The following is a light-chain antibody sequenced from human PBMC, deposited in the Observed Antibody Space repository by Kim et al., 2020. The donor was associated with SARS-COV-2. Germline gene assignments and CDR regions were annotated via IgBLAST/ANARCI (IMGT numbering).Light chain of an antibody. Sequence: SGSPGQTASITCSGDKLGDKYVCWYQQKPGQSPVRVIYEDSRRPSGIPERFLGSNSGNTATLTISGTQAMDEADYYCQAWDSGTGVFGGGTQLTVL. J-gene: IGLJ3*02. CDR3: QAWDSGTGV. CDR1: KLGDKY. V-gene: IGLV3-1*01. CDR2: EDS.